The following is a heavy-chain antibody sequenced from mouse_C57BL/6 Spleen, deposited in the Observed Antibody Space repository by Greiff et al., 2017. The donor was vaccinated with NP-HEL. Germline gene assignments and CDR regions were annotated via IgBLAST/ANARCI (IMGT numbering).Heavy chain of an antibody. Sequence: VQLKQSGPELVKPGASVKIPCKASGYTFTDYNMDWVKQSHGKSLEWIGDINPNNGGTIYNQKFKGKATLTVDKSSSTAYMELRSLTSEDTAVYYCANYYYGGYFDVWGTGTTVTVSS. J-gene: IGHJ1*03. CDR2: INPNNGGT. CDR1: GYTFTDYN. CDR3: ANYYYGGYFDV. D-gene: IGHD1-1*01. V-gene: IGHV1-18*01.